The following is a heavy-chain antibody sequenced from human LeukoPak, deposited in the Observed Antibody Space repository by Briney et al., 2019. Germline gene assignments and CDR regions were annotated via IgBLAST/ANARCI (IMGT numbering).Heavy chain of an antibody. CDR3: AKMRWELLRVGNGDAFDI. CDR2: INTDGSST. CDR1: GFTFSSYW. J-gene: IGHJ3*02. Sequence: GGSLRLSCAASGFTFSSYWMHWFRQAPGKGLVWVSRINTDGSSTSYADSVKGRFTISRDNAKNTLYLQMNSLRAEDTAVYYCAKMRWELLRVGNGDAFDIWGQGTMVTVSS. D-gene: IGHD1-26*01. V-gene: IGHV3-74*01.